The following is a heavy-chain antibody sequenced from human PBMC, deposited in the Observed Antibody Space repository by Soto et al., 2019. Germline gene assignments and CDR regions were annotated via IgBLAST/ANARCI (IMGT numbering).Heavy chain of an antibody. J-gene: IGHJ5*02. CDR1: GFSLSTSGVG. V-gene: IGHV2-5*02. CDR2: IYWDDDK. D-gene: IGHD3-10*01. CDR3: AHRRPWSSNWNSGWFDP. Sequence: QITLKESGPTRVKPTQTLALTCNFSGFSLSTSGVGVGWIRQSPGKALEWLAVIYWDDDKRYSPSLRSRLTISKHNSKIQVVLSMTNMDPVDTGTYYCAHRRPWSSNWNSGWFDPWGQGTLVTVSS.